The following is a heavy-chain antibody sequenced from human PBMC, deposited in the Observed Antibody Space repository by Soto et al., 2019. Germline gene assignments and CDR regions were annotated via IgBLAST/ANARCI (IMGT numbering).Heavy chain of an antibody. CDR1: GGSFSGYY. J-gene: IGHJ5*02. CDR2: INHSGST. CDR3: ARLEYSSSGGWFDP. V-gene: IGHV4-34*01. D-gene: IGHD6-6*01. Sequence: SETLSLTCAVYGGSFSGYYWSWIRQPPGKGLEWIGEINHSGSTNYNPSLKSRVTISVDTSKNQFSLKLSSVTAADTAVYYCARLEYSSSGGWFDPWGQGTLVTVSS.